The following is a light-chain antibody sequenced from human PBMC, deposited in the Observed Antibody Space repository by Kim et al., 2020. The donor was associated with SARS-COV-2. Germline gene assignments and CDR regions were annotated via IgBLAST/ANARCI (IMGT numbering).Light chain of an antibody. V-gene: IGLV1-40*01. Sequence: RCTSASTGRGSNIGAVYDVDRYQRLPGTAPKLLIFLDSDRPSVVPDRFSGSKSGTSASRAITGLQAEDEADYYCQSYDSSLNGYVFGTGTKVTVL. J-gene: IGLJ1*01. CDR1: GSNIGAVYD. CDR2: LDS. CDR3: QSYDSSLNGYV.